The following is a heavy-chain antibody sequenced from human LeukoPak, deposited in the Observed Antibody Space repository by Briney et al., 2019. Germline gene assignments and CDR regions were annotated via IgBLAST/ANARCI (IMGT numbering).Heavy chain of an antibody. CDR2: IDPNSGGT. CDR1: GYTFTGYY. V-gene: IGHV1-2*02. J-gene: IGHJ6*02. CDR3: ARVPPWYYGMDV. Sequence: EASVKVSCKASGYTFTGYYMHWVRQAPGQGLEWMGWIDPNSGGTNYAQKFQGRVTMTRDTSISTAYMELSRLRSDDTAVHYCARVPPWYYGMDVWGQGTTVTVSS.